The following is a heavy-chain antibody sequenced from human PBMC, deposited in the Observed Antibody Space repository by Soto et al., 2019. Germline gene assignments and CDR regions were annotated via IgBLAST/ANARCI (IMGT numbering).Heavy chain of an antibody. CDR1: GGSISSYY. CDR2: IYYSGST. CDR3: ARVGGNWNYDY. Sequence: SETLSLTCTVSGGSISSYYWSWIRQPPGKGLEWIGYIYYSGSTNYNPSLKSRVTISVDTSKNQFSLKLSSVTAADTAVYYCARVGGNWNYDYWGQGTLVTVSS. D-gene: IGHD1-7*01. V-gene: IGHV4-59*01. J-gene: IGHJ4*02.